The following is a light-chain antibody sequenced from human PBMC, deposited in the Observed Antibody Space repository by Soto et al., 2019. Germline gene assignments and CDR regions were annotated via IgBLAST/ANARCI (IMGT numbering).Light chain of an antibody. J-gene: IGKJ1*01. CDR2: LAS. CDR3: QQYGSSPPWT. CDR1: QSVSSSY. V-gene: IGKV3-20*01. Sequence: EIVLTQSPGTLSLSPGERATLSCRASQSVSSSYLAWYQQKPGQAPRLLIYLASSRATGSPDRFSGSGSGTDFTLTISRLEPEDFAVYYCQQYGSSPPWTFGQGTKVEIK.